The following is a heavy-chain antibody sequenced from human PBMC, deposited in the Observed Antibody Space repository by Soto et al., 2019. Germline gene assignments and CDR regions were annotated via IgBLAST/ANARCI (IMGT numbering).Heavy chain of an antibody. D-gene: IGHD3-9*01. J-gene: IGHJ4*02. CDR3: AKDAKILDWLPTSYYFDF. CDR1: GLSFSSYA. V-gene: IGHV3-23*01. Sequence: EVQVLESGGGLAQPGRSLRLSCAVSGLSFSSYAMTWVRQSPGKGLEWVSSISRSGNSTYSADSVRGRFTISRDNSKKGLYLQMNSLRAEDTAVYYCAKDAKILDWLPTSYYFDFWGQGTLVTVSS. CDR2: ISRSGNST.